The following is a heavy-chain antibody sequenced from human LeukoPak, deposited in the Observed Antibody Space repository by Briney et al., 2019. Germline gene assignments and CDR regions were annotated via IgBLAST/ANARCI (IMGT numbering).Heavy chain of an antibody. CDR2: INWNGGST. J-gene: IGHJ3*02. CDR3: ARTTGDYVVVDAFDI. D-gene: IGHD4-17*01. Sequence: GGSLRLSCAASGFTFDDYGMSWVRQAPGKGLDWVSGINWNGGSTGYADSVKGRFTISRDKAKTSLYLQMNSLRAEDTALYYCARTTGDYVVVDAFDIWGQGTMVTVSS. CDR1: GFTFDDYG. V-gene: IGHV3-20*04.